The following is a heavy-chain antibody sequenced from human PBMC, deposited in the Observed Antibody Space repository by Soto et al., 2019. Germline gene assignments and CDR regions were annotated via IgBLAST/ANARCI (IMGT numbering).Heavy chain of an antibody. CDR2: IIPIFCTA. J-gene: IGHJ6*01. D-gene: IGHD2-15*01. CDR3: ARDQLVVVVANYYYYGMEV. CDR1: GGTFSSYA. V-gene: IGHV1-69*13. Sequence: SVKVSCKASGGTFSSYAISWVRQAPGQVLEWMGVIIPIFCTANYAQKFQGRVTITADESTSTAYMELSSLRSEDTDVYYCARDQLVVVVANYYYYGMEVWGQGTTVTLSS.